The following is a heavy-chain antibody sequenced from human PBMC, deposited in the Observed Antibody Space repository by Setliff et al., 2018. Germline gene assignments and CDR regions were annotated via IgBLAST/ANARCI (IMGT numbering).Heavy chain of an antibody. J-gene: IGHJ4*02. CDR2: ISAYSGNT. Sequence: KVSCKASGYTFSSSGITWVRQAPGQGLEGMGWISAYSGNTNYAQKFQGRVTMTTDSSTSTAYMELRSLTSDGTAVYYCSRLVRYCTTTACQRASGAEVWGQGTLVTVSS. CDR3: SRLVRYCTTTACQRASGAEV. V-gene: IGHV1-18*01. CDR1: GYTFSSSG. D-gene: IGHD2-8*01.